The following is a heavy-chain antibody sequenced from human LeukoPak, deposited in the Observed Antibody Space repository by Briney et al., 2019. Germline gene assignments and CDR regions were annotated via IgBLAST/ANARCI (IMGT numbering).Heavy chain of an antibody. CDR2: IYYSGST. Sequence: SGTLSLTCTVSGGSISSYYWSWIRQPPGKGLEWIGYIYYSGSTNYNPSLKSRVTISVDTSKNQLSLKLSSVTAADTAVYCCARVGSSSFYYYYYMDVWGKGTTVTVSS. CDR3: ARVGSSSFYYYYYMDV. J-gene: IGHJ6*03. CDR1: GGSISSYY. D-gene: IGHD6-6*01. V-gene: IGHV4-59*01.